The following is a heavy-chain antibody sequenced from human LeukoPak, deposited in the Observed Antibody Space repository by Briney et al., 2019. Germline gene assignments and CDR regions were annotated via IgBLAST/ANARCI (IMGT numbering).Heavy chain of an antibody. V-gene: IGHV1-8*01. D-gene: IGHD3-10*01. CDR3: ARGGDGELFLDY. J-gene: IGHJ4*02. CDR2: MNPNSGNT. Sequence: ASVKVSCKASGYTFTSYDINWVRQATGQGLERMGWMNPNSGNTGYAQKFQGRVTMTRNTSISTAYMELSSLRSEDTAVYYCARGGDGELFLDYWGQGTLVTVSS. CDR1: GYTFTSYD.